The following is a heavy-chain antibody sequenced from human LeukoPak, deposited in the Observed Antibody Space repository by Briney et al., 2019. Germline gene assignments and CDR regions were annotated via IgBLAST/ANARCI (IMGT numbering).Heavy chain of an antibody. V-gene: IGHV4-61*02. CDR3: AMTTTVVTPGYFQH. Sequence: SQTLSLTCTVSGGSNSSGSYYWSWIRQPAGKGLEWIGRIYTSGSTNYNPSLKSRVTISVDTSKNQFSLKLNSVTAADTAVYYCAMTTTVVTPGYFQHWGQGTLVTVSS. CDR2: IYTSGST. CDR1: GGSNSSGSYY. J-gene: IGHJ1*01. D-gene: IGHD4-23*01.